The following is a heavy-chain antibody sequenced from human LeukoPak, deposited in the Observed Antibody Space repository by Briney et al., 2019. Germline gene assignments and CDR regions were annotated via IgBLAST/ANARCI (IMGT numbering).Heavy chain of an antibody. D-gene: IGHD3-9*01. CDR1: GFTVSSNF. CDR3: ALGLVTDY. Sequence: GGSLRLSCAASGFTVSSNFMSWVRQAPGRGLEWVSVIYSGGSTYYADSVKGRFTISRDNSKNTLYLQMNSLRVEDTAVYYCALGLVTDYWGQGTLVTVSS. CDR2: IYSGGST. V-gene: IGHV3-66*01. J-gene: IGHJ4*02.